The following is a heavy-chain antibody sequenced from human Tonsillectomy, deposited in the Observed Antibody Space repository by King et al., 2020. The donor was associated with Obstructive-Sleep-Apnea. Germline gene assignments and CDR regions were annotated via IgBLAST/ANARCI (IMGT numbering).Heavy chain of an antibody. D-gene: IGHD4-11*01. CDR2: IKSKTDGGTT. Sequence: QLVQSGGGLVKPGGSLRLSCAASGFTFSNAWMSWVRQAPGKGLEWVGRIKSKTDGGTTDYAAPVKGRFTISRDDSKNTLYLQMNSLKTVDTAVFYCTTTPHYSSLDYWGQGTLVTVSS. CDR1: GFTFSNAW. J-gene: IGHJ4*02. V-gene: IGHV3-15*01. CDR3: TTTPHYSSLDY.